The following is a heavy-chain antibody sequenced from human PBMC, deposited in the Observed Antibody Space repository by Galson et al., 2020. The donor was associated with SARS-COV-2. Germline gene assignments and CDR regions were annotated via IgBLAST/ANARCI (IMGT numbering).Heavy chain of an antibody. CDR3: AREHRDYYFDY. V-gene: IGHV1-18*01. Sequence: ASVQVSCKASGYTFTSYSISCVRPAPGQGLAWIGWISAYNGNTNYAQNLQGRVTMTTDTSTSTAYMELRSLRSDDTAVYYCAREHRDYYFDYWGQGTLVTVSS. CDR2: ISAYNGNT. CDR1: GYTFTSYS. J-gene: IGHJ4*02.